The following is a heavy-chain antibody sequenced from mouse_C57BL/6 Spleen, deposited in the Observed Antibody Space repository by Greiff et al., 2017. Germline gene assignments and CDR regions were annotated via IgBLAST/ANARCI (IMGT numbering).Heavy chain of an antibody. CDR3: AAAQAMDY. D-gene: IGHD3-2*02. V-gene: IGHV5-6*01. Sequence: EVQLVESGGDLVKPGGSLKLSCAASGFTFSSYGMSWVRQTPDKRLEWVANISSGGSYTYYPDSVKGRFTISRDNAKNTLYMHMSRLTSEETAMYYCAAAQAMDYGGQGTSRTVSS. J-gene: IGHJ2*02. CDR2: ISSGGSYT. CDR1: GFTFSSYG.